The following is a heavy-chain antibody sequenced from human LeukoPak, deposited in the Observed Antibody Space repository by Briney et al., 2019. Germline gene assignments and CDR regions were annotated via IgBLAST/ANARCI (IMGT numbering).Heavy chain of an antibody. D-gene: IGHD6-13*01. V-gene: IGHV3-23*01. J-gene: IGHJ4*02. CDR1: GFTFSSYA. Sequence: GGSLRLSCAASGFTFSSYAMSWVRQAPGKGLEWVSAISGSGGSTYYADSVKGRFTISRDSSKNTLYLQMDSLRAEDTAVYYCVGYSSSWYVGDFDYWGQGTLVTVSS. CDR3: VGYSSSWYVGDFDY. CDR2: ISGSGGST.